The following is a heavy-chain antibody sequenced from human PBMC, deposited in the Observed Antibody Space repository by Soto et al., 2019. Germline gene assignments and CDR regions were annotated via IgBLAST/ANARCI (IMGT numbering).Heavy chain of an antibody. CDR1: GFTFSSYS. V-gene: IGHV3-21*01. J-gene: IGHJ4*02. Sequence: GGSLRLSCAASGFTFSSYSMNWVRQAPGKGLEWVSSISSSSSYIYYADSVKGRFTISRDNAKNSLYLQMNSLRAEDTAVYYCARDAVGSSSDYWGRGTLLSVYS. D-gene: IGHD6-6*01. CDR3: ARDAVGSSSDY. CDR2: ISSSSSYI.